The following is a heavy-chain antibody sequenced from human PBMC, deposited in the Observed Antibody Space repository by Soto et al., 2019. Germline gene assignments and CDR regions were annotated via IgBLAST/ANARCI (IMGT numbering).Heavy chain of an antibody. D-gene: IGHD5-12*01. CDR3: VSWGGVATSAY. CDR2: IIPILGIA. J-gene: IGHJ4*02. CDR1: GGTFSSYT. Sequence: QVQLVQSGAEVKKPGSSVKVSCKASGGTFSSYTISWVRQAPGQGLEWMGRIIPILGIANYAQKFQGRVTITADKSTSTAYRELSSLRSEDTAVYYCVSWGGVATSAYWGQGTLVTVSS. V-gene: IGHV1-69*02.